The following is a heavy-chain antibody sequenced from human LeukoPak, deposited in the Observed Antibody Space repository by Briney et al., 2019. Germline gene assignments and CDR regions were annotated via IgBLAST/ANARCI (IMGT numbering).Heavy chain of an antibody. D-gene: IGHD3-22*01. CDR2: INPSGGGT. J-gene: IGHJ4*02. CDR1: GYTFTSYY. CDR3: ARDQSDSSGYYSNKFDY. Sequence: ASVKVSCKASGYTFTSYYMHWVRQAPGQGLEWMGIINPSGGGTSYAQKFQGRVTMTRDTSTSTVYMELSSLRSEDTAVYYCARDQSDSSGYYSNKFDYWGQGTLVTVSS. V-gene: IGHV1-46*01.